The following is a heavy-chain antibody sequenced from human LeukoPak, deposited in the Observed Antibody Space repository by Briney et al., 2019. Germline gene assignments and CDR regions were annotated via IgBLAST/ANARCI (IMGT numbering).Heavy chain of an antibody. D-gene: IGHD3-10*01. Sequence: GESLKISCKGSGYSFTSYWIGWVRQMPGKGLEWMGIIYPGDSDTRYSPSFQGQVTISADKSISTAYLQWSSLKASDTAMYYCARHGMVRGVIPGWFDPWGQGTLVTVSS. CDR1: GYSFTSYW. J-gene: IGHJ5*02. V-gene: IGHV5-51*01. CDR3: ARHGMVRGVIPGWFDP. CDR2: IYPGDSDT.